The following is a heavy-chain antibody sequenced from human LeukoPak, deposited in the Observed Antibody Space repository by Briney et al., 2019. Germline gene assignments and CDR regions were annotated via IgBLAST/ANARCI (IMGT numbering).Heavy chain of an antibody. D-gene: IGHD4-23*01. J-gene: IGHJ6*02. CDR1: GGSISSYY. Sequence: PSETLSLTCTVSGGSISSYYWSWIRQPPGKGLEWIGYIYYGGSTNYNPSPKSRVTISVDTSKNQFSLKLSSVTAADTAVYYCARLAAGGKGYYGMDVWGQGTTVTVSS. CDR3: ARLAAGGKGYYGMDV. CDR2: IYYGGST. V-gene: IGHV4-59*08.